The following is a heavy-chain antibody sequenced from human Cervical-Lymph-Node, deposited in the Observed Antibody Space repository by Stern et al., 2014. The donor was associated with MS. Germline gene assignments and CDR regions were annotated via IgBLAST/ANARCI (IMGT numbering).Heavy chain of an antibody. J-gene: IGHJ6*02. CDR3: ARDGVVVAATLHYYYGMDV. D-gene: IGHD2-15*01. V-gene: IGHV4-34*01. CDR1: GGSFSGYY. Sequence: QVQLQQWGAGLLKPSETLSLTCAVYGGSFSGYYWSWIRQPPGKGLEWIGEINHSGSTNSNPSLKSRVTISVDTSKNQFSLKLSSVTAADTAVYYCARDGVVVAATLHYYYGMDVWGQGTTVTVSS. CDR2: INHSGST.